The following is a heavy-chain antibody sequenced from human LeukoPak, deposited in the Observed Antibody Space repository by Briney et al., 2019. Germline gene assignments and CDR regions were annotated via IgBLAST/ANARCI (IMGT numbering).Heavy chain of an antibody. V-gene: IGHV1-69*05. Sequence: ASVKVSCKASGYTFTSYGISWVRQAPGQGLEWMGGIIPIFGTANYAQKFQGRVTITTDESTSTAYMELSSLRSEDTAVYYCARGPRAGALEYWGQGTLVTVSS. CDR2: IIPIFGTA. J-gene: IGHJ4*02. CDR3: ARGPRAGALEY. D-gene: IGHD3-3*01. CDR1: GYTFTSYG.